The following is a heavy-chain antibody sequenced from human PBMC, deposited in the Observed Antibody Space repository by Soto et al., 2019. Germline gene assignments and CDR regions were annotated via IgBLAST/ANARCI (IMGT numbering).Heavy chain of an antibody. J-gene: IGHJ3*02. Sequence: ASVQVSCKASGYTFINYYMHWVRQAPGQGLEWMGIINPNGGSTTYAQKFQGRVTLTRDTSTNTVNMELSSLRSEDTAVYYCAREKWLARRNDPFDIWGQGTMVTVSS. V-gene: IGHV1-46*01. CDR2: INPNGGST. CDR1: GYTFINYY. CDR3: AREKWLARRNDPFDI. D-gene: IGHD6-19*01.